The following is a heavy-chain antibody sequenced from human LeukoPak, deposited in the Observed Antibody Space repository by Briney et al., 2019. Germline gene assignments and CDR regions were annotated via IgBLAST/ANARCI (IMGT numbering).Heavy chain of an antibody. Sequence: GGSLRLSCGASGFTFSTYPMYWVRQAPGKGLEWVAAISKEGSNKYYADSVKGRYTISRDSSKNMLYLEMNSLSGEDTAVYYCVKRGSDGGPYFFDYWGQGTLVTVSS. V-gene: IGHV3-30*18. J-gene: IGHJ4*02. CDR3: VKRGSDGGPYFFDY. CDR1: GFTFSTYP. CDR2: ISKEGSNK. D-gene: IGHD3-3*01.